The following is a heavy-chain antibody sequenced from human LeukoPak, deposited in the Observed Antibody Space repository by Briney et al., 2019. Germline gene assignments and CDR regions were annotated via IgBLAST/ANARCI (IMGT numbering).Heavy chain of an antibody. CDR1: GFTFSSYA. CDR2: ISGSGGST. D-gene: IGHD3-10*01. Sequence: PGGSLRLSCAASGFTFSSYAMSWVRQAPGKGLEWVSAISGSGGSTSYADSVKGRFTISRDNSKNTLFPQMNSLRAEDTAVYYCANTPPLGSGSYMYYYYYMDVWGKGTTVTVSS. CDR3: ANTPPLGSGSYMYYYYYMDV. J-gene: IGHJ6*03. V-gene: IGHV3-23*01.